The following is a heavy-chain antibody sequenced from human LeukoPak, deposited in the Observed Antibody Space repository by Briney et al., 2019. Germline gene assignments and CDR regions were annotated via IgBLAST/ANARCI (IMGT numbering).Heavy chain of an antibody. Sequence: PGGSLRLSCAASGFTFSSYWMSWVRQAPGKGLEWVANIKQDGSEKYYVDSVKGRFTISRDNAKNSLYLQMNSLRAEDTAVYYCARLGTYGSGSYSSFDAFDIWGQGTRVTVSS. D-gene: IGHD3-10*01. V-gene: IGHV3-7*01. J-gene: IGHJ3*02. CDR2: IKQDGSEK. CDR1: GFTFSSYW. CDR3: ARLGTYGSGSYSSFDAFDI.